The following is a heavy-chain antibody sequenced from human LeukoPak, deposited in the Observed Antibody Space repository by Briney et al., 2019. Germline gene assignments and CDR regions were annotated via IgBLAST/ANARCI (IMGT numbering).Heavy chain of an antibody. Sequence: PGGSLRLSCAASGFTFSSYGMHWVRQAPGKGLEWVAVISYVGSNKYYADSVKGRFTISRDNSKNTLYLQMNSLRAEDTAVYYCAKDLRGYGDEPGYYYYYGMDVWGQGTTVTVSS. D-gene: IGHD4-17*01. CDR2: ISYVGSNK. J-gene: IGHJ6*02. CDR1: GFTFSSYG. CDR3: AKDLRGYGDEPGYYYYYGMDV. V-gene: IGHV3-30*18.